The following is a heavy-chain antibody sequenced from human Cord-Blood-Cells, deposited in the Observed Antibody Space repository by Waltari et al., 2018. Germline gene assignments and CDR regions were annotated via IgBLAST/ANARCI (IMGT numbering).Heavy chain of an antibody. CDR1: GFTFSSYG. D-gene: IGHD6-13*01. CDR3: ARDKSSSWYGKSDYYFDY. V-gene: IGHV3-33*01. Sequence: QVQLVESGGGVVQPGRSLRLSCAAYGFTFSSYGMHWVRQAPGKVLEWVAVIWYDGSNKYYADSVKGRFTISRDNSKNTLYLQMNSLRAEDTAVYYCARDKSSSWYGKSDYYFDYWGQGTLVTVSS. J-gene: IGHJ4*02. CDR2: IWYDGSNK.